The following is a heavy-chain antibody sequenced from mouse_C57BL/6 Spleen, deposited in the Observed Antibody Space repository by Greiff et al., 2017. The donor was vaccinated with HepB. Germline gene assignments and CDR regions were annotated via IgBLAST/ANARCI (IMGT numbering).Heavy chain of an antibody. V-gene: IGHV5-17*01. J-gene: IGHJ3*01. CDR2: ISSGSSTI. CDR1: GFTFSDYG. Sequence: EVKVVESGGGLVKPGGSLKLSCAASGFTFSDYGMHWVRQAPEKGLEWVAYISSGSSTIYYADTVKGRFTISRDNAKNTLFLQMPSLRSEDTAMYYCARGYYGSSPFAYWGQGTLVTVSA. D-gene: IGHD1-1*01. CDR3: ARGYYGSSPFAY.